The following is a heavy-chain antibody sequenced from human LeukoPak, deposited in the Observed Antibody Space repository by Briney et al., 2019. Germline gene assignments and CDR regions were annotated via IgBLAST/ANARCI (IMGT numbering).Heavy chain of an antibody. Sequence: GGSLRLSCAVSGITLSNYGMSWVRQAPGKGLEWVAGLSGSGGGTNYADSVQGRFTISRDNPKDTLYLQMNSLRAEDTAVYFCAKRGVVIRVFLVGFHKEAYYFDSWGQGALVTVSS. CDR3: AKRGVVIRVFLVGFHKEAYYFDS. V-gene: IGHV3-23*01. J-gene: IGHJ4*02. D-gene: IGHD3-10*01. CDR2: LSGSGGGT. CDR1: GITLSNYG.